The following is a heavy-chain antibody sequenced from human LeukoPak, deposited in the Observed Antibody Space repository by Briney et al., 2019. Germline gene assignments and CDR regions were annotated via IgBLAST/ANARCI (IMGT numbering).Heavy chain of an antibody. V-gene: IGHV1-18*01. J-gene: IGHJ4*02. CDR3: ARLIYDILTGSDY. Sequence: ASRKVSCKASGYTFTSYGISLGRQAPGQGLEWMGWISAYNGNTNTAQQLQSRVTTTTDTSTSTAYMEMRRLRYEDTAVYYCARLIYDILTGSDYWGQGTLVTVSS. D-gene: IGHD3-9*01. CDR1: GYTFTSYG. CDR2: ISAYNGNT.